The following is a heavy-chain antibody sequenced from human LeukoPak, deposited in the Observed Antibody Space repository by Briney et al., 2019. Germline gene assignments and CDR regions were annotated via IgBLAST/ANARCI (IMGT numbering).Heavy chain of an antibody. CDR2: ILPLFGTA. D-gene: IGHD4-17*01. J-gene: IGHJ5*02. CDR1: VGTFNNSA. CDR3: PRNVHGDYGSGWFDP. Sequence: ASVNVSCKTSVGTFNNSAISWVRPAPGQGVEWLGGILPLFGTAGYAQKFQGRATITKDGSTRTVSLELTSLTSDPTPGCFCPRNVHGDYGSGWFDPWGQGTLVSVSS. V-gene: IGHV1-69*05.